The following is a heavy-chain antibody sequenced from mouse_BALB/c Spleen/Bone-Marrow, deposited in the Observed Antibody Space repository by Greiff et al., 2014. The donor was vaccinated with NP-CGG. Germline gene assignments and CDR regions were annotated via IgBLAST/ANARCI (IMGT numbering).Heavy chain of an antibody. J-gene: IGHJ2*01. CDR2: IYPGDGDT. CDR3: ARVRNWSDY. D-gene: IGHD4-1*01. CDR1: GYAFSSYW. Sequence: QVQLQQPGAVLVRPGSSVKISCKASGYAFSSYWMNWGKQWPGQGLEWIGQIYPGDGDTNYNGKFKGKATLTADKSSSTAYMQLSSLTAEDSAVYFCARVRNWSDYWGQGTTLPVSS. V-gene: IGHV1-80*01.